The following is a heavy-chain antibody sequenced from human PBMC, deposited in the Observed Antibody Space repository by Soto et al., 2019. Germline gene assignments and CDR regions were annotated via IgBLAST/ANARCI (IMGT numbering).Heavy chain of an antibody. CDR2: IIPFFGTA. CDR3: ARGLSMAGTGGYYYYGMDV. V-gene: IGHV1-69*06. CDR1: GGTVTNYA. J-gene: IGHJ6*02. Sequence: QVQLVQSGAEVKKPGSSVTVSCKASGGTVTNYAISWVRQAPGQGLEWMGGIIPFFGTANYAQKFQGKVTITADKSTNTAYMELTSLRSENTAGDYCARGLSMAGTGGYYYYGMDVWGQGTTVTVSS. D-gene: IGHD6-19*01.